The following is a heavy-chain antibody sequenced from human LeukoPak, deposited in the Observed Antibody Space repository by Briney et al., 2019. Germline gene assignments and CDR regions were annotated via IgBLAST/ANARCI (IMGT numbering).Heavy chain of an antibody. D-gene: IGHD3-3*01. V-gene: IGHV1-2*02. J-gene: IGHJ4*02. CDR1: GYTFTGYY. CDR2: INPNSGGT. Sequence: GASVKASCKASGYTFTGYYMHWVRQAPGQGLEWMGWINPNSGGTNYAQKFQGRVTMTRDTSISTAYMELSRLRSDDTAVYYCARVLTIFGVEFDYWGQGTLVTVSS. CDR3: ARVLTIFGVEFDY.